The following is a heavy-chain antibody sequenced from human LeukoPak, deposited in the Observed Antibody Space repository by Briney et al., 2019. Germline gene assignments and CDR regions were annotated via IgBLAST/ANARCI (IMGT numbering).Heavy chain of an antibody. CDR3: ARRPYYYDASGYWGAYYYYYMDV. CDR2: INDSGST. V-gene: IGHV4-34*01. D-gene: IGHD3-22*01. CDR1: GGSFSGYF. Sequence: PSETLSLTCAVYGGSFSGYFWTWIRQPPGKGLEWIGEINDSGSTKYNPSLKSRVTISVDTSKNQFSLKLSSVTDADTAVYYCARRPYYYDASGYWGAYYYYYMDVWGTGTTVTISS. J-gene: IGHJ6*03.